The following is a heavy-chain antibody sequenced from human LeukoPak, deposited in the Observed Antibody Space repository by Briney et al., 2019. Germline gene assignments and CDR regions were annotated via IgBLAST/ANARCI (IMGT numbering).Heavy chain of an antibody. D-gene: IGHD3-22*01. CDR3: AGLVGRYSSGLYYYCFDY. V-gene: IGHV4-4*02. CDR1: GDSINSLDL. J-gene: IGHJ4*02. CDR2: MYLSGTT. Sequence: SETLSLTCTVSGDSINSLDLWSWVRQPPGKGLEWIGEMYLSGTTHSNPSVKSRVTISIDKSKNQFFLNLSSVTAADTAVYYCAGLVGRYSSGLYYYCFDYWGQGTLVTVSS.